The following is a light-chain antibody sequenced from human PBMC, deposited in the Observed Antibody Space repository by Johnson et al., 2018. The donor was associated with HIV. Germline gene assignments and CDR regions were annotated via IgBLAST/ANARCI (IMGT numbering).Light chain of an antibody. V-gene: IGLV1-51*01. J-gene: IGLJ1*01. CDR1: SSNIGNNF. CDR2: DNN. Sequence: QSVLTQPPSVSAAPGQKVTISCSGSSSNIGNNFVSWFQQLPGTAPQLLIYDNNKRPSGIPDRFSGSKSGTSATLGITGLQTGDAADYYCGTWDSSLSAGVFGTGTKVTVL. CDR3: GTWDSSLSAGV.